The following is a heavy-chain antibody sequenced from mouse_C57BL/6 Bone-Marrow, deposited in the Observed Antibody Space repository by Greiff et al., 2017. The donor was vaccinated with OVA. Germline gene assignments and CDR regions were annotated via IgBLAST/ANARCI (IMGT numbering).Heavy chain of an antibody. CDR2: INPYNGGT. Sequence: EVQLQESGPVLVKPGASVKMSCKASGYTFTDYYMNWVKQSHGKSLEWIGVINPYNGGTSYNQKFKGKATLTVDKSSSTAYMELNSLTSEDSAVYYCARPPYSNYVAWFAYWGQGTLVTVSA. V-gene: IGHV1-19*01. CDR1: GYTFTDYY. D-gene: IGHD2-5*01. J-gene: IGHJ3*01. CDR3: ARPPYSNYVAWFAY.